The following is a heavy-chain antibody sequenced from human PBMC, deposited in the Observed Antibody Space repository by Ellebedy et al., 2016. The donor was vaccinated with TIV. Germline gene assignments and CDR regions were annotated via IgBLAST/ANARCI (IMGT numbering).Heavy chain of an antibody. CDR1: GYTFTSYG. J-gene: IGHJ5*02. D-gene: IGHD3-10*02. Sequence: AASVKVSCKASGYTFTSYGISWVRQAPGQGLEWMGWISAYNGNTNYAQKLQGRVTMTTDTSTSTAYMELRSLRSDDTAVYYCARDSVFGELLLGWFDPWGQGTLVTVSS. V-gene: IGHV1-18*04. CDR2: ISAYNGNT. CDR3: ARDSVFGELLLGWFDP.